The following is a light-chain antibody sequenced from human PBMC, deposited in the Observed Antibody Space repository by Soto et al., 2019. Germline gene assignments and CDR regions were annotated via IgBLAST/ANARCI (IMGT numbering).Light chain of an antibody. CDR3: QQRSNWPSIT. J-gene: IGKJ5*01. Sequence: EFVLTQSPATLSLSPGERATLSCRASQSVSSYLAWYQQKPGQAPRLLIYDASNRATGIPARFSGTGSGTDFTLTINNLEPEDFAVYYCQQRSNWPSITFGQGTRLEIK. V-gene: IGKV3-11*01. CDR2: DAS. CDR1: QSVSSY.